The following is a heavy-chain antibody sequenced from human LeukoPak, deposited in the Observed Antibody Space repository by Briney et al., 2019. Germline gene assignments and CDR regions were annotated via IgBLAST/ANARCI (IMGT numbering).Heavy chain of an antibody. CDR1: GGSISSYY. V-gene: IGHV4-59*12. CDR3: ARAPPSDSSDTNDY. Sequence: SETLSLTCTVSGGSISSYYWSWIRQPPGKGLEWIGYIYYSGSTNYNPSLKSRVTISVDTSKNQFSLKLSSVTAADTAVYYCARAPPSDSSDTNDYWGQGTLVTVSS. D-gene: IGHD3-22*01. J-gene: IGHJ4*02. CDR2: IYYSGST.